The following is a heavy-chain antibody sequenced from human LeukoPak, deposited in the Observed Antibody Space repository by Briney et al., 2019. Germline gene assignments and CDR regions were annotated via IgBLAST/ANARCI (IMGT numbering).Heavy chain of an antibody. D-gene: IGHD3-22*01. J-gene: IGHJ4*02. CDR2: MNAGNGNT. CDR3: AREYFDSSGYYDDY. V-gene: IGHV1-3*01. Sequence: ASVKVSCKASGYTFTSYAMHWVRQAPGQRLEWMGWMNAGNGNTKYSQKFQGRVTITRDTSASTAYMELSSLRSEDTAVYYCAREYFDSSGYYDDYWGQGTLVTVSS. CDR1: GYTFTSYA.